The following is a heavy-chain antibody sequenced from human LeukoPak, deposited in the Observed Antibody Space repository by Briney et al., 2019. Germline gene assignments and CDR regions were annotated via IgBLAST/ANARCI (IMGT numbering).Heavy chain of an antibody. J-gene: IGHJ6*02. D-gene: IGHD2-15*01. CDR1: GGSVSSGSYY. V-gene: IGHV4-61*01. CDR2: IYYSGST. Sequence: SETLSLTCTVSGGSVSSGSYYWSWIRQPPGKGLEWIGYIYYSGSTNYNPSLKSRVTISVDTSKNQFSLKLSSVTAADTAVYYCGRGPKAGGPHHDMDAWGRGTTVTVSS. CDR3: GRGPKAGGPHHDMDA.